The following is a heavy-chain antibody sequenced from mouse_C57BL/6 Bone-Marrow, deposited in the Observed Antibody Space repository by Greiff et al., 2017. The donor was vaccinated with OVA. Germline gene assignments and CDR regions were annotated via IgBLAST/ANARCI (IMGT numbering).Heavy chain of an antibody. CDR3: ASYYDDATGYFDV. D-gene: IGHD1-1*01. J-gene: IGHJ1*03. CDR1: GFSLTSYG. V-gene: IGHV2-2*01. CDR2: IWSGGST. Sequence: VQLQQSGPGLVQPSQSLSITCTVSGFSLTSYGVHWVRQSPGKGLEWLGVIWSGGSTDYNAAFISRLSISKDNSKSQVFFKMNSLQADDTAIYYCASYYDDATGYFDVWGTGTTVTVSS.